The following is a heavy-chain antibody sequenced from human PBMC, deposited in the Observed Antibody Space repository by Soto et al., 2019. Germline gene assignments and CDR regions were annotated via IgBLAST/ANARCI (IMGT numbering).Heavy chain of an antibody. Sequence: EVQLLESGGGLVQPGGSPRLSCAASGFTFSSYAMSWVRQAPGKGLEWVSAISGSGGSTYYADSVKGRFTISRDNSKNTLYLQMNSLRAEDTAVYYCAKDPFDYGDYWGYWGQGTLVTVSS. CDR3: AKDPFDYGDYWGY. J-gene: IGHJ4*02. CDR2: ISGSGGST. V-gene: IGHV3-23*01. CDR1: GFTFSSYA. D-gene: IGHD4-17*01.